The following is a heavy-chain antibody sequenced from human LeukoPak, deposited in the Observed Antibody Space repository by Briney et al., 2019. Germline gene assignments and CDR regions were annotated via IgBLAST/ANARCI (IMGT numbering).Heavy chain of an antibody. CDR2: IYYSGST. J-gene: IGHJ3*02. Sequence: SETLSLTCTVSGGPIRSYHWSWIRQPPGKGLEWIGYIYYSGSTNYNPSLKSRVTIAVDTSKNQFSLKLSSVTAADTAVYYCARESLPPHSSGSPGAFDIWGQGTMVTVSS. V-gene: IGHV4-59*01. CDR1: GGPIRSYH. D-gene: IGHD6-19*01. CDR3: ARESLPPHSSGSPGAFDI.